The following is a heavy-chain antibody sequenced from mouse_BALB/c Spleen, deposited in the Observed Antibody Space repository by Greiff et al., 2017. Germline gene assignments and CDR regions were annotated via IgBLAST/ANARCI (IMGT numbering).Heavy chain of an antibody. Sequence: VQLQQPGAELVKPGASVKLSCKASGYTFTSYWMHWVKQRPGQGLEWIGEIDPSDSYTNYNQKFKGKATLTVDKSSSTAYMQLSSLTSEDSAVYYCARGDGFAYWGQGTLVTVSA. J-gene: IGHJ3*01. CDR2: IDPSDSYT. CDR1: GYTFTSYW. D-gene: IGHD3-3*01. V-gene: IGHV1-69*02. CDR3: ARGDGFAY.